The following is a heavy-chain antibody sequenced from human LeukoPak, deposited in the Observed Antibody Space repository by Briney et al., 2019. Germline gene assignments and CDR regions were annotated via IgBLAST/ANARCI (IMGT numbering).Heavy chain of an antibody. V-gene: IGHV1-3*01. J-gene: IGHJ4*02. CDR3: ARDGLYGSGSYPLDY. D-gene: IGHD3-10*01. Sequence: ASVKVSCKASGYTFTSYAMHWVRQAPGQRLEWMGWINAGNGNTKYSQKFQGRVTITRDTSASTAHMELSSLRSEDTAVYYCARDGLYGSGSYPLDYWGQGTLVTVSS. CDR2: INAGNGNT. CDR1: GYTFTSYA.